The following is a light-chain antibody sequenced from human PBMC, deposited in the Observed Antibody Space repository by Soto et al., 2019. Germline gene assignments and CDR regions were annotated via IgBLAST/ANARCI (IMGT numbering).Light chain of an antibody. CDR3: QSCDSSLSGSGV. CDR2: RNS. CDR1: SSNIGAGYD. J-gene: IGLJ1*01. Sequence: QSFLTQPPSVSGAPGQRVTISCTGSSSNIGAGYDVHWYQQLPGTAPKLLIYRNSNRPSGVPDRFSGSKSGTSASLAITGLQAEDEADYYCQSCDSSLSGSGVFGTGTKVTVL. V-gene: IGLV1-40*01.